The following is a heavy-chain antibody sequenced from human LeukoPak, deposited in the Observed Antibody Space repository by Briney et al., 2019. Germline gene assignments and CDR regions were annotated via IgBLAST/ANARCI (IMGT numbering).Heavy chain of an antibody. D-gene: IGHD3-10*01. Sequence: SETLSLTCTVSGGSISSYYWSCIRQPAGKGLEWIGRIYTSGSTNYNPSLKSRVTMSVDTSKNQFSLKLSSLTATDTAVYYCARDFFNYYGSGSYSIHGMDVWGQGITVIVSS. V-gene: IGHV4-4*07. CDR2: IYTSGST. CDR3: ARDFFNYYGSGSYSIHGMDV. J-gene: IGHJ6*02. CDR1: GGSISSYY.